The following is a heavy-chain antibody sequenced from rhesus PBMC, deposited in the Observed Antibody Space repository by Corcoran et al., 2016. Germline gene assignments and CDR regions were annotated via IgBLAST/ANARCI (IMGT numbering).Heavy chain of an antibody. V-gene: IGHV4-122*02. CDR2: ISYSGST. J-gene: IGHJ5-2*02. CDR3: ARQVVGTHLDV. CDR1: GGSISSSYYY. Sequence: QVQLQESGPGLVKPSETLSLTCAVSGGSISSSYYYWSWIRQAPGKGLAWIGYISYSGSTSYNPSLKSRVTISRDTSKNQFSLKLSSVTAADTAVYYCARQVVGTHLDVWGRGVLVTVSS. D-gene: IGHD1-44*01.